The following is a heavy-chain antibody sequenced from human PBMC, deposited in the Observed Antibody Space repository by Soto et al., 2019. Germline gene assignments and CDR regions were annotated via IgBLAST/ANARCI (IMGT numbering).Heavy chain of an antibody. Sequence: GGSLRLSCAASGFTFSSYWMTWVRQAPGKGLEWVANIKEDGSEKHYVDSVRGRFTISRDNAKNSLYLQMNSLRVEDTAVYFCSRDVVVGAKALNYWGQGTLVTV. CDR1: GFTFSSYW. D-gene: IGHD2-15*01. V-gene: IGHV3-7*01. CDR3: SRDVVVGAKALNY. CDR2: IKEDGSEK. J-gene: IGHJ4*02.